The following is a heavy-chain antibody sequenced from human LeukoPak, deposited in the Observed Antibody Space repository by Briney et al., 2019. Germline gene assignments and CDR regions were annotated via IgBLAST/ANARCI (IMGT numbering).Heavy chain of an antibody. D-gene: IGHD2-2*01. J-gene: IGHJ4*02. CDR3: ARAVRFCSSISRYDDYFDY. CDR1: GFTFSSYS. CDR2: ISSSSSYI. V-gene: IGHV3-21*01. Sequence: GGSLRLSCAASGFTFSSYSMNWVRQAPGKGLEWVSSISSSSSYIYYADSVKGRFTISRDNAKNSLYLQMNSLRAEDTAVYYCARAVRFCSSISRYDDYFDYWGQGTLVTVSS.